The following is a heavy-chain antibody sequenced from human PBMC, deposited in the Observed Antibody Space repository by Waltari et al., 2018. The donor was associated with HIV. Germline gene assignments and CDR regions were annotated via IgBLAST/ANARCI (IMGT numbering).Heavy chain of an antibody. CDR1: GFHFSSYG. CDR2: IRYDGSNK. CDR3: AKEGAYYDSSGYYPDYFDY. Sequence: QVQLVESGGGVVQPGGSLRLSCAASGFHFSSYGMLWVRLAPGKGLEWVAFIRYDGSNKYYADSVKGRVTISRDNSKNTLYLQMNSLRAEDTAVYYCAKEGAYYDSSGYYPDYFDYWGQGTLVTVSS. J-gene: IGHJ4*02. V-gene: IGHV3-30*02. D-gene: IGHD3-22*01.